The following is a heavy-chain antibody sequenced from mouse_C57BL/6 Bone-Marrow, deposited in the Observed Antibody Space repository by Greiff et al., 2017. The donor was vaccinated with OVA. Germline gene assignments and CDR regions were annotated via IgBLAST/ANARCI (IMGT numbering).Heavy chain of an antibody. J-gene: IGHJ4*01. CDR2: IYPRSGNT. V-gene: IGHV1-81*01. D-gene: IGHD2-3*01. CDR3: ARWVLPPMDY. CDR1: GYTFTSYG. Sequence: QVQLQQPGAELARPGASVKLSCKASGYTFTSYGISWVKQRTGQGLEWIGEIYPRSGNTYYTEKFKGKATLTADKSSSTAYMELSSLTSEYSAVYFCARWVLPPMDYWGQGTSVTVSS.